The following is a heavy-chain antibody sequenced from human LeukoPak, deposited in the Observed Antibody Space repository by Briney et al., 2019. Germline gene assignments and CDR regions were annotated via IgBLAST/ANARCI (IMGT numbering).Heavy chain of an antibody. CDR3: ASMSSRRLRLGELSFAY. J-gene: IGHJ4*02. Sequence: GGSLRLSCAASGFTFSSYGMSWVRQAPGKGLEWVSAISGSGGSTYYADSVKGRFTISRDNSKNTLYLQMNSLRAEDTAVYYCASMSSRRLRLGELSFAYWGQGTLVTVSS. V-gene: IGHV3-23*01. D-gene: IGHD3-16*02. CDR2: ISGSGGST. CDR1: GFTFSSYG.